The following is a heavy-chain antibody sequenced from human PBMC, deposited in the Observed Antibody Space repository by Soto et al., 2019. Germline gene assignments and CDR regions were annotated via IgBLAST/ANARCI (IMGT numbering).Heavy chain of an antibody. D-gene: IGHD3-9*01. V-gene: IGHV4-59*08. J-gene: IGHJ5*02. Sequence: SETLSLTCTVSGGSIRSYYWSWIRQPPGKGLEWIGYIYYSGSTNYNPSLKSRVTISVDTSKNQFSLKLSSVTAADTAVYYCARTNYDILTGYWFDPWGQGTLVTVSS. CDR3: ARTNYDILTGYWFDP. CDR1: GGSIRSYY. CDR2: IYYSGST.